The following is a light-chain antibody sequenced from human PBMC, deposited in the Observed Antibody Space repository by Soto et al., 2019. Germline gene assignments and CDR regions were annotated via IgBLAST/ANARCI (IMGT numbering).Light chain of an antibody. CDR1: QSVTSY. CDR2: DVF. V-gene: IGKV3-11*01. J-gene: IGKJ4*01. Sequence: EIALTQSPATLSLSPGERATLSCKASQSVTSYLAWYQQKAGQAPRLLIYDVFNRATGIPARFSGSGSGTDFTLTISSLEPEDFAVYYCQQRSRWPLTFGGGTKVEIK. CDR3: QQRSRWPLT.